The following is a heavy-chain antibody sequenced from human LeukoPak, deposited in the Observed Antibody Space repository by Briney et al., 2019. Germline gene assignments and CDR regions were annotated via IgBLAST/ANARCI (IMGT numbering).Heavy chain of an antibody. CDR1: GFTFSNYG. CDR2: IQHDGSIQ. V-gene: IGHV3-33*01. Sequence: PGGSLRLSCAASGFTFSNYGMHWVRQPPGKGLEWVAGIQHDGSIQYYADSVKGRFAISRDDSKSTLYLQMDSLTAEDTAVYYCARALAYWALSPHWGQGTLVTVSS. J-gene: IGHJ4*02. D-gene: IGHD2-15*01. CDR3: ARALAYWALSPH.